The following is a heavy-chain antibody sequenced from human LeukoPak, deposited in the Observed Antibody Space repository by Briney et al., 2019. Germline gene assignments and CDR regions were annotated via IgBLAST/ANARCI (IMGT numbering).Heavy chain of an antibody. CDR1: GGSFSGYY. D-gene: IGHD3-22*01. Sequence: SETLSLTCAVYGGSFSGYYWSWIRQPPGKGLEWIGEINHSGSTNYNPSLKSRVTISVDTSKNQFSLKLSSVTAADTAVYYCARDYYDSSGYPVDAFDIWGQGTMVTVSS. CDR2: INHSGST. J-gene: IGHJ3*02. V-gene: IGHV4-34*01. CDR3: ARDYYDSSGYPVDAFDI.